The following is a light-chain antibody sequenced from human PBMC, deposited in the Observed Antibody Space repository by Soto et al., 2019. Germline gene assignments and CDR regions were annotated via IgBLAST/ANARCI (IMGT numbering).Light chain of an antibody. J-gene: IGKJ5*01. V-gene: IGKV3-11*01. Sequence: EIVLAQSPATLSLSPGERVTLTCRASQSVRTYLAWYQQRPGQAPRLLIYDASTTATGIPAKFSGSGSGTDFTLTISSLEPEDFAVYYCQQRANWPATFGQGTRLEIK. CDR2: DAS. CDR3: QQRANWPAT. CDR1: QSVRTY.